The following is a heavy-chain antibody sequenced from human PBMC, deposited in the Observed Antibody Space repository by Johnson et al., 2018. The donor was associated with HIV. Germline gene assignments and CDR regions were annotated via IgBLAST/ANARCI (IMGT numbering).Heavy chain of an antibody. CDR1: GFTFSSNY. J-gene: IGHJ3*02. V-gene: IGHV3-66*03. Sequence: VQLVESGGGLIQPGGSLRLSCAASGFTFSSNYMSWVRQAPGKGLEWVSVIYSCDSTYYADSVKGRFSISRDNSKNTLYLQMNSLRAEDTAVYYCARERGLGHAFDIWGQGTMVTVSS. CDR2: IYSCDST. CDR3: ARERGLGHAFDI. D-gene: IGHD7-27*01.